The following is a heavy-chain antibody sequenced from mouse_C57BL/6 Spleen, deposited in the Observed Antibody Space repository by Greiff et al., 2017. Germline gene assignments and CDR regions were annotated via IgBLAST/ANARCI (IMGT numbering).Heavy chain of an antibody. D-gene: IGHD5-1*01. CDR2: ISDGGSYT. V-gene: IGHV5-4*01. CDR3: ARSSTSYWYFDV. Sequence: EVQLQESGGGLVKPGGSLKLSCAASGFTFSSYAMSWVRQTPEKRLEWVATISDGGSYTYYPDNVKGRFTISRDNAKNNLYLQMSHLKSEDTAMYYCARSSTSYWYFDVWGTGTTVTVSS. J-gene: IGHJ1*03. CDR1: GFTFSSYA.